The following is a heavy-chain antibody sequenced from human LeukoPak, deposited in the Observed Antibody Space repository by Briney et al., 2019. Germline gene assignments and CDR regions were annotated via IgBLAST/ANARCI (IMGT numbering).Heavy chain of an antibody. Sequence: PGGSLRLSCAASGFTFDDYAMHWVRQAPGKGPEWVSGISWNSGSIGYADSVKGRFTISRDNAKNSLHLQMNSLRAEDTALYYCAKGPNSSGYYWGAFDIWGQGTMVTVSS. D-gene: IGHD3-22*01. V-gene: IGHV3-9*01. CDR3: AKGPNSSGYYWGAFDI. J-gene: IGHJ3*02. CDR1: GFTFDDYA. CDR2: ISWNSGSI.